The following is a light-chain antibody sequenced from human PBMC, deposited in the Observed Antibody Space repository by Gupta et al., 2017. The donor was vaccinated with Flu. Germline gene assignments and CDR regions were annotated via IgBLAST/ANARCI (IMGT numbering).Light chain of an antibody. V-gene: IGKV3-15*01. CDR1: QSISSN. CDR3: QQYNNWPPST. J-gene: IGKJ5*01. Sequence: EIVMTQSPATLPVSPGERATLSCRASQSISSNLAWYQQKPGQAPRILIYGASTRATSIPARFSGSGSWTEFTLTISSLQSEDFAVYYCQQYNNWPPSTFGQGTRLEIK. CDR2: GAS.